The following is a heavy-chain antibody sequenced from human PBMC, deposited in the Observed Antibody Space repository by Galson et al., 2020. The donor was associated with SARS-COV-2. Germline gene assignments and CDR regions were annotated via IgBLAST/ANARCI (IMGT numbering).Heavy chain of an antibody. D-gene: IGHD3-3*01. Sequence: SETLSLTCAVYGGSFSGYYWNWIRQPPGKGLEWIGEINHSGSTNYNPSLKSRVTISVDTSKNQFSLKLSSVTAADTAVYYCARGPGTTRVGTGYYTLFDYWVQGTPVTVSS. CDR2: INHSGST. V-gene: IGHV4-34*01. CDR3: ARGPGTTRVGTGYYTLFDY. CDR1: GGSFSGYY. J-gene: IGHJ4*02.